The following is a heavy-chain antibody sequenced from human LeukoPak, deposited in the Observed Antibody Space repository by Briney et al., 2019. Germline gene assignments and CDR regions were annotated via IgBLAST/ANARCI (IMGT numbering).Heavy chain of an antibody. CDR1: GYTFISYG. CDR2: ISAYNGNT. D-gene: IGHD1-26*01. CDR3: AQSWSGSYYYLY. Sequence: ASVKVSCKASGYTFISYGISWVRQAPGQGLEWMGWISAYNGNTNYAQKFQGRVTMTTDTSTSTAYMELRSLRSDDTAVYYCAQSWSGSYYYLYWGQGTLVTVSS. V-gene: IGHV1-18*01. J-gene: IGHJ4*02.